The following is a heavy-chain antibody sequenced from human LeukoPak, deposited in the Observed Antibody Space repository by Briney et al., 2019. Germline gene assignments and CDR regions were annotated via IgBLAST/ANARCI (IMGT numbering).Heavy chain of an antibody. V-gene: IGHV4-34*01. Sequence: SETLSLTCAVYGGSFSGYYWSWIRQSPGKGLEWIGETYHSGSTNYNPSLKSRVTISLDTSKNQFSLKLSSVTAADTAVYYCARGRRIVVVLGTTRTHRDYYMDVWGKGTTVTVSS. J-gene: IGHJ6*03. D-gene: IGHD2-15*01. CDR2: TYHSGST. CDR1: GGSFSGYY. CDR3: ARGRRIVVVLGTTRTHRDYYMDV.